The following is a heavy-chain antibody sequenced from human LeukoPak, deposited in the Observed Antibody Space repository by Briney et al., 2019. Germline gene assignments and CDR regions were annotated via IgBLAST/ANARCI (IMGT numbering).Heavy chain of an antibody. J-gene: IGHJ4*02. Sequence: GASVKVSCTASGYTFTGYYMHWVRQAPGQGLEWMGWINPNSGGTNYAQKFQGRVTMTRDTSISTAYMELSRLRSDDTAVYYCASRVAMLWFGESDLDYWGQGTLVTVSS. D-gene: IGHD3-10*01. CDR1: GYTFTGYY. CDR3: ASRVAMLWFGESDLDY. V-gene: IGHV1-2*02. CDR2: INPNSGGT.